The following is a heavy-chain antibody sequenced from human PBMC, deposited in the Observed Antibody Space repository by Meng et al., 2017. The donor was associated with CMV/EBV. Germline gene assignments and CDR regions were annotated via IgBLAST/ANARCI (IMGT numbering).Heavy chain of an antibody. Sequence: SETLSLTCTVSGGSISSYYWSWIRQSPGKGLEWIGYIYYSGSTNYNPSLKSRVTISVDTSKNQFSLKLSSVTAADTAVYYCATIVGAEYYFDYWGQGTLVTVSS. CDR2: IYYSGST. D-gene: IGHD1-26*01. CDR3: ATIVGAEYYFDY. CDR1: GGSISSYY. J-gene: IGHJ4*02. V-gene: IGHV4-59*01.